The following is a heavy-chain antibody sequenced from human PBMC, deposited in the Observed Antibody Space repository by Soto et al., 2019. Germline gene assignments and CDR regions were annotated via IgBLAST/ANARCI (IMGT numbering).Heavy chain of an antibody. CDR1: GGSISSGGYY. V-gene: IGHV4-31*03. CDR3: ARAVIVVVVAASFLDGMDV. J-gene: IGHJ6*02. D-gene: IGHD2-15*01. CDR2: IYYSGST. Sequence: QVQLQESGPGLVKPSQTLSLTCTVSGGSISSGGYYWSWIRQHPGKGLEWIGYIYYSGSTFYKPSLKSRVTISVDTSKNQFSLKLSSVTAADTAVYYCARAVIVVVVAASFLDGMDVWGQGTTVTVSS.